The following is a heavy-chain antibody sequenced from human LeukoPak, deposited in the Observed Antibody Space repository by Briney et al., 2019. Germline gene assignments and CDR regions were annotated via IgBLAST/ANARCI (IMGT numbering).Heavy chain of an antibody. CDR1: GFTFSSYA. J-gene: IGHJ4*02. CDR3: AKDLQKYSYGPYYFDY. Sequence: GGSLRLSCAASGFTFSSYAMSWVRQAPGKGLEWVSAISGSGGSTCYADSVKGRFTISRDNSKNTLYLQMNSLRAEDTAVYYCAKDLQKYSYGPYYFDYWGQGTLVTVSS. D-gene: IGHD5-18*01. CDR2: ISGSGGST. V-gene: IGHV3-23*01.